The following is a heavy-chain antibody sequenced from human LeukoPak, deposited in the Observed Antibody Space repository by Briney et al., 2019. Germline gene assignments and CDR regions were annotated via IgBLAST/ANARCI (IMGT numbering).Heavy chain of an antibody. Sequence: GGSLRLSCTASGFSFRSYAMHWVRQAPGKGLEYVSAISRSGSTTYYADSVKGRFIVSRDNSEKTLFLQMSDLRPEDTAVYYCATPGSSWGQGSLVIVSS. V-gene: IGHV3-64*02. CDR1: GFSFRSYA. CDR2: ISRSGSTT. CDR3: ATPGSS. J-gene: IGHJ4*02. D-gene: IGHD6-13*01.